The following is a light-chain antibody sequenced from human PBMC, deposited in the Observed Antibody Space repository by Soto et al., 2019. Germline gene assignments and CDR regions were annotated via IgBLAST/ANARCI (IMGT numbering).Light chain of an antibody. Sequence: EKVMTKSPGSLSVSPGERAAISCRASQSVGSNLAWSQRKPGQAPRLLIYGASTRATGIPSRFSGSGSGTEFTLTISSLHAEDFAVYCCQQYDDWPWTFGQGTTVEIK. J-gene: IGKJ1*01. CDR1: QSVGSN. V-gene: IGKV3-15*01. CDR3: QQYDDWPWT. CDR2: GAS.